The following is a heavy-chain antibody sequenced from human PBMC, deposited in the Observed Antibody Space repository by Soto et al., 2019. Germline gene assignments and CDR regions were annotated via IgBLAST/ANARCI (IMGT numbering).Heavy chain of an antibody. D-gene: IGHD3-3*01. CDR2: IYYSGST. CDR3: ARRNYDFWSGYYTYYYYYYMDV. CDR1: GGSISSYY. V-gene: IGHV4-59*08. J-gene: IGHJ6*03. Sequence: SETLSLTCTVSGGSISSYYGSWIRQPPGKGLEWIGYIYYSGSTNYNPSLKSRVTISVDTSKNQFSLKLSSVTAADTAVYYCARRNYDFWSGYYTYYYYYYMDVWGKGTTVTVS.